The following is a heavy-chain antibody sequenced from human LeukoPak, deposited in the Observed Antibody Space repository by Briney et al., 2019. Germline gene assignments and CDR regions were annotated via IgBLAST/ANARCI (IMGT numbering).Heavy chain of an antibody. D-gene: IGHD3-22*01. CDR2: INPSGGRT. CDR3: ARGAHVRMYDSNHNCFDP. CDR1: GYTFTHYF. J-gene: IGHJ5*02. Sequence: ASVKVSCKASGYTFTHYFIHWVRQAPGQGLEWMGIINPSGGRTNYAHKFQGRVTMTRDMSTSTVYMELSSLRSEDTAVYYCARGAHVRMYDSNHNCFDPWGQGTLVTVSS. V-gene: IGHV1-46*01.